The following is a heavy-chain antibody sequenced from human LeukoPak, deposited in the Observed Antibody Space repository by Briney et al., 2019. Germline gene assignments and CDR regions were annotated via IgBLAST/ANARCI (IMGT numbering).Heavy chain of an antibody. CDR3: ARRNYYYDSGSYYDY. J-gene: IGHJ4*02. D-gene: IGHD3-10*01. CDR2: IYYSGST. V-gene: IGHV4-59*08. Sequence: SETLSLTCTVSGGSISSYYWSWVRQPPGKGLEWIGHIYYSGSTSYNPSLKSRVTILVDTSKKQFSLRLSSVTAADTAVYYCARRNYYYDSGSYYDYWGQGTLVTVSS. CDR1: GGSISSYY.